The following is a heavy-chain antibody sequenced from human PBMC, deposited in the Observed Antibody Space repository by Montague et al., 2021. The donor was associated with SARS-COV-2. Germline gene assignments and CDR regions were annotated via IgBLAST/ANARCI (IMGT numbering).Heavy chain of an antibody. CDR1: GGSLSGYY. CDR3: ASGIYPSGSYYNRYYYGLNI. D-gene: IGHD3-10*01. Sequence: SETLSLTRALYGGSLSGYYWSRIRQPPEKGLEWIGEINHSANTTXNPSLKSPVTISIDTSKNQFSLKMTSVTAADTATYYCASGIYPSGSYYNRYYYGLNIWGPGTTVIVSS. V-gene: IGHV4-34*01. CDR2: INHSANT. J-gene: IGHJ6*02.